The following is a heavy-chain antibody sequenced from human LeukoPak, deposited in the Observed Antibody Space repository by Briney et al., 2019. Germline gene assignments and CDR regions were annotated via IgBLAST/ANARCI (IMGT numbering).Heavy chain of an antibody. CDR2: IYSGGST. V-gene: IGHV3-53*04. Sequence: GGSLRLSCAASGFTVSSNYMSWVRQAPGKGLEWVSVIYSGGSTYYADSVKGQFTISRHNSKNTLYLQMNSLRAEDTAVYYCARGERSGWSGGYYYYYYGMDVWGQGTTVTVSS. CDR3: ARGERSGWSGGYYYYYYGMDV. D-gene: IGHD6-19*01. J-gene: IGHJ6*02. CDR1: GFTVSSNY.